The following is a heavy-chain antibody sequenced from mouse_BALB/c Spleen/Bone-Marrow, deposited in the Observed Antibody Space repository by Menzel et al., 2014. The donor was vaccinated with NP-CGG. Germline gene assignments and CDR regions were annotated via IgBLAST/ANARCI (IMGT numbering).Heavy chain of an antibody. CDR1: GFSITSGYS. Sequence: EVHLAESGPDLVKPSQSLSLTCTVTGFSITSGYSWHWIRQFPGNKLEWMGYIHYSVGTNYNPSLKSRISITRDTSKNQFFLQLNSVTTEDTATYYCARKGTGTSYFDYWGQGTTLTVSS. CDR3: ARKGTGTSYFDY. CDR2: IHYSVGT. J-gene: IGHJ2*01. V-gene: IGHV3-1*02. D-gene: IGHD4-1*01.